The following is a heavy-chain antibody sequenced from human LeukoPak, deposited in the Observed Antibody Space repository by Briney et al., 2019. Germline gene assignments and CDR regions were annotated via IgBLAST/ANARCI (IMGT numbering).Heavy chain of an antibody. D-gene: IGHD6-13*01. V-gene: IGHV4-34*12. J-gene: IGHJ3*02. CDR1: GGSFSGYY. Sequence: YETLPLTRAVYGGSFSGYYWCWIRQPPGKGLEWIGEIVHSGNAKYNPSLTSRVRISVDTSKNQFSRNLTSVTAADTAVYYCARFGSSTWYNGAFDIWGEGRLVTVSS. CDR3: ARFGSSTWYNGAFDI. CDR2: IVHSGNA.